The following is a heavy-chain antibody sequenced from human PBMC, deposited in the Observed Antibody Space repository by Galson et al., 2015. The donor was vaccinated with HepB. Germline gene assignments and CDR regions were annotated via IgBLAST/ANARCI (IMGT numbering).Heavy chain of an antibody. J-gene: IGHJ2*01. CDR2: ISAYNGNT. V-gene: IGHV1-18*01. CDR1: GYTFSSYG. CDR3: ARAPEYYYDSSGYGRYFDL. D-gene: IGHD3-22*01. Sequence: SVKVSCKASGYTFSSYGISWVRQAPGQGLEWMGWISAYNGNTNYAQKLQGRVTMTTDTSTSTAYMELRSLRSDDTAMYYCARAPEYYYDSSGYGRYFDLWGRGTLVTVSS.